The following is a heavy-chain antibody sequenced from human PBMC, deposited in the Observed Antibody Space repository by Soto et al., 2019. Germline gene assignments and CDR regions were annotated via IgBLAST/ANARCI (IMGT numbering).Heavy chain of an antibody. Sequence: EVQLVESGGALVQPGGSLRLSCAVSGFTFSNYWMHWVRQASGKGLVWVSRINIDGGTTSYADSVKGRFTISRDNAKNTLYLQMSSLRAEDTAVYYCARGSNTYPSYWGRGTLVTVSS. D-gene: IGHD2-21*01. CDR1: GFTFSNYW. J-gene: IGHJ4*02. V-gene: IGHV3-74*01. CDR2: INIDGGTT. CDR3: ARGSNTYPSY.